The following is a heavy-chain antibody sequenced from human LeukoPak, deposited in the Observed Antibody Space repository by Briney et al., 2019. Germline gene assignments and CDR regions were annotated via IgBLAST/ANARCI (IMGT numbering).Heavy chain of an antibody. J-gene: IGHJ4*02. CDR3: ARRTVKTGLSFDY. V-gene: IGHV5-51*01. D-gene: IGHD4-17*01. CDR2: IYLGDSDT. Sequence: GESLQISCKASGNNLTTYLIGWVRQMSGKGLEWMGIIYLGDSDTRYSPSFQGQVTFSADKSISTAYLQWSSLKASDTAMYYCARRTVKTGLSFDYWGQGTLVTVAS. CDR1: GNNLTTYL.